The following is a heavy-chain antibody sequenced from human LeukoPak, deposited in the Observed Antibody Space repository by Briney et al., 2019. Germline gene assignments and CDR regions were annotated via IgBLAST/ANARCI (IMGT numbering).Heavy chain of an antibody. Sequence: GASVKVSCKASGGTFSSYAISWVRQAPGQGLEWMGGIIPIFGTANYAQKFQGRVTITADESTSTAYMELSSLRSEDTAVYYCARALVVVAATPEPYYYGMDVWGQGTTVTVSS. J-gene: IGHJ6*02. V-gene: IGHV1-69*13. D-gene: IGHD2-15*01. CDR1: GGTFSSYA. CDR2: IIPIFGTA. CDR3: ARALVVVAATPEPYYYGMDV.